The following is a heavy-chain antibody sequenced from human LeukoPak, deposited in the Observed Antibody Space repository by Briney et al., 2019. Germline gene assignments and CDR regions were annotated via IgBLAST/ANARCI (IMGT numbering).Heavy chain of an antibody. CDR3: AKDIAAGSDWFDP. D-gene: IGHD6-13*01. CDR1: GFTFSSYG. V-gene: IGHV3-30*02. J-gene: IGHJ5*02. Sequence: GGSLRLSCAASGFTFSSYGMHWVRQAPGKGLEWVAFIRYDGSNKYYADSVKGRFTISRDNSKNTLYLQMNSLRAEDTAVYYCAKDIAAGSDWFDPWGQGTLVTVSS. CDR2: IRYDGSNK.